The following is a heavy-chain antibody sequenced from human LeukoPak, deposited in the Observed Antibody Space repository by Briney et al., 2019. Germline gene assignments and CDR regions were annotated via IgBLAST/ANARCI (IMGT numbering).Heavy chain of an antibody. CDR1: GFTFSSYA. D-gene: IGHD3-3*01. V-gene: IGHV3-23*01. J-gene: IGHJ3*02. CDR3: AKVPVFSLTISEVVTDDAFDI. CDR2: ISGSVGAT. Sequence: PGGSLRLPCAASGFTFSSYAMSWVRQAPGKGLEWVSAISGSVGATYYADSVKGRFTISRDNSKNTLYLQMNSLRAEDTAVYYCAKVPVFSLTISEVVTDDAFDIWGQGTMVTVSS.